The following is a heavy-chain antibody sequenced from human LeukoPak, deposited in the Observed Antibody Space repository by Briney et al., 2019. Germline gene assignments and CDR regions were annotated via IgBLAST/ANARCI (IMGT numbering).Heavy chain of an antibody. CDR2: IRYDGSNK. CDR1: GFTFSNHG. V-gene: IGHV3-30*02. Sequence: GGSLRLSCAASGFTFSNHGMDWVRQAPGKGLEWVAFIRYDGSNKYYADSVKGRFTISRDNSKNTLYLQMNSLRADDTAVYYCAKRLSGLKNYIDNWGQGTLVTVSS. CDR3: AKRLSGLKNYIDN. J-gene: IGHJ4*02. D-gene: IGHD1-7*01.